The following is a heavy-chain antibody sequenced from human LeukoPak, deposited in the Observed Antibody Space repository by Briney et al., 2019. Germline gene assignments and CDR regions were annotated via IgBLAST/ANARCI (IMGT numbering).Heavy chain of an antibody. V-gene: IGHV4-59*01. CDR3: AREALGYCSSTSCPRGFDI. D-gene: IGHD2-2*01. Sequence: SETLSLICSVSGDSISSYYWSWIRQPPGRGLEWIGDIYYSGSTNYNPSLKSRVTISVDTSKNQFSLKLSSVTAADTAVYYCAREALGYCSSTSCPRGFDIWGQGTMVTVSS. J-gene: IGHJ3*02. CDR2: IYYSGST. CDR1: GDSISSYY.